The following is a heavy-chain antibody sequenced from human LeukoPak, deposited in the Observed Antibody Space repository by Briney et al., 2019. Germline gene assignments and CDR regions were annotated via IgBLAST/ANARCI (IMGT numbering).Heavy chain of an antibody. V-gene: IGHV3-53*01. CDR2: LYYGVST. D-gene: IGHD4-17*01. Sequence: GGSLRLSCVVSGFTVSGDYISWFHQAPGKGLEWVSVLYYGVSTFYKDSVKGRFTTSGDNFNNTVYLQMNSLRAEDTAVYYCARGRQNYGDYPYWGQGTLVTVSS. CDR3: ARGRQNYGDYPY. CDR1: GFTVSGDY. J-gene: IGHJ4*02.